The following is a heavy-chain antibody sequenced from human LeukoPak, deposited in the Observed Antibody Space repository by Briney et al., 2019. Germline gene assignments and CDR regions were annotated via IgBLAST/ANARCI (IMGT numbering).Heavy chain of an antibody. Sequence: GGSLRLSCAASGFTFDDCAMHWVRQAPGKGLEWVSLISGDGGGTKYADSVKGRFTSSRDNSKNSLYLQMNSLRTEDTAFYYCAKAEMGRYYYDSSGYSGLAIDYWGQGTLVTVSS. V-gene: IGHV3-43*02. J-gene: IGHJ4*02. CDR2: ISGDGGGT. CDR3: AKAEMGRYYYDSSGYSGLAIDY. CDR1: GFTFDDCA. D-gene: IGHD3-22*01.